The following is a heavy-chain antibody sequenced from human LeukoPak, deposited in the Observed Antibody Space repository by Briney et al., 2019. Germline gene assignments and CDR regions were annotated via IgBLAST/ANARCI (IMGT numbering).Heavy chain of an antibody. J-gene: IGHJ5*02. CDR2: IKEDGTET. V-gene: IGHV3-7*03. Sequence: GGSLRLSCEASGFMFSSNWMSWVRLAPGKGLEWVANIKEDGTETYNVDSAKGRFTISRDKAMNSLYLQMNSLRVEDTAVYYCAKEGRSLQTSWGQGTLVTGSS. CDR3: AKEGRSLQTS. D-gene: IGHD5-24*01. CDR1: GFMFSSNW.